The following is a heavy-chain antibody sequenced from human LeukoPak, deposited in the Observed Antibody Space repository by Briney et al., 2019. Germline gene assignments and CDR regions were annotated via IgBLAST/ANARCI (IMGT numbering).Heavy chain of an antibody. J-gene: IGHJ4*02. CDR3: ARVPHYYFGYGYFDT. CDR2: IDQSGTT. CDR1: GGSFSGYY. V-gene: IGHV4-34*01. Sequence: SETLSLTCVVNGGSFSGYYWSWIRRPPGKGLEWIGEIDQSGTTNYNPSLKSRVAISIDTSKKQFSLTLTSMTAADTAVYYCARVPHYYFGYGYFDTWGQGTRVTVSS. D-gene: IGHD3/OR15-3a*01.